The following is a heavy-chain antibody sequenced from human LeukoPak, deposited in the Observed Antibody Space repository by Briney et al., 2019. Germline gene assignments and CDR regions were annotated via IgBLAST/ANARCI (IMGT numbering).Heavy chain of an antibody. CDR1: GGSFSGYY. CDR2: INHSGST. D-gene: IGHD6-19*01. J-gene: IGHJ6*02. V-gene: IGHV4-34*01. Sequence: SETLSLTCAVYGGSFSGYYWSWLGQPPGKGLEWSGEINHSGSTNYNPSLKSRVTISVDTSKNQFSLKMSSVTAADTAVYYCARDSQWLVRHYYYYGMDVWGQGTTVTVSS. CDR3: ARDSQWLVRHYYYYGMDV.